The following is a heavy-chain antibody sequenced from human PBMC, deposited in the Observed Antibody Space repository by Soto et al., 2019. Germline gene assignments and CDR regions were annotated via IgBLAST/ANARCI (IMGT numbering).Heavy chain of an antibody. V-gene: IGHV3-23*01. CDR2: VSAGGDAA. CDR3: AKGVFGPISCSGRDDY. D-gene: IGHD3-3*01. J-gene: IGHJ4*02. CDR1: GFSFDNFA. Sequence: EMQLLESGGDLVKPGGSLRLSCVASGFSFDNFAMTWVRQAPGKGLEWVSGVSAGGDAAYYAGSVKGRFTISRDNSENTLYLLLTSLTGDDTGLYLCAKGVFGPISCSGRDDYWGQGTVVTVPS.